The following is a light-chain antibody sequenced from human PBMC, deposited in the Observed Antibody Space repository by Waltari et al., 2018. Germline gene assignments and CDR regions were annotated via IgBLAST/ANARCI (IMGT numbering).Light chain of an antibody. V-gene: IGLV3-19*01. CDR2: GNN. J-gene: IGLJ2*01. CDR1: SLRTYY. CDR3: NSRDSSGNHLL. Sequence: SSGLTQDPAVSVALGQTVSITCQGDSLRTYYASWYQRKPGQAPVLVISGNNKWPSGIPNRFSASSSGSTASLTITGAQAEDEADYYCNSRDSSGNHLLFGGGTKLTVL.